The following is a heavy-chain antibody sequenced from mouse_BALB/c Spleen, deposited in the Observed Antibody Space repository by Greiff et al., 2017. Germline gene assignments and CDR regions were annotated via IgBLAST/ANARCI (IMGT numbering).Heavy chain of an antibody. CDR2: ISSGSSTI. CDR3: ARRYYGYPYAMDY. Sequence: DVHLVESGGGLVQPGGSRKLSCAASGFTFSSFGMHWVRQAPEKGLEWVAYISSGSSTIYYADTVKGRFTISRDNPKNTLFLQMTSLRSEDTAMYYCARRYYGYPYAMDYWGQGTSVTVSS. CDR1: GFTFSSFG. V-gene: IGHV5-17*02. D-gene: IGHD1-2*01. J-gene: IGHJ4*01.